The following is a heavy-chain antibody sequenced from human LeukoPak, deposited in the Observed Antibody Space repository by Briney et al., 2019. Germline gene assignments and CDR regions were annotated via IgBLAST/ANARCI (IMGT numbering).Heavy chain of an antibody. D-gene: IGHD3-10*01. CDR3: ARGSRSQAGALYYYYMDV. V-gene: IGHV4-38-2*02. CDR2: VSHSGNT. J-gene: IGHJ6*03. Sequence: SDTLSLTCTVSHYSISGGSYWGWIRQPPGKGLEWIGSVSHSGNTYYNSSLKSRVTISVDTSNNQFSLRLSSVTAADTAVYYCARGSRSQAGALYYYYMDVWGKGTTVTVSS. CDR1: HYSISGGSY.